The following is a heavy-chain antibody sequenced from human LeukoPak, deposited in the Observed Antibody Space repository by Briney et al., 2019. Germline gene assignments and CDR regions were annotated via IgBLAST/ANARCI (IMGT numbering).Heavy chain of an antibody. V-gene: IGHV1-3*01. CDR1: GYTFTIYA. Sequence: ASVKVSFKASGYTFTIYAMHWVRQAPGQRLEWMGWINAGNGNTKYSQKFQGRVTITRDTSASTAYMELSSLRSEDTAVYYCAREYSSNWYEPYFDYWGQGTLVTVSS. D-gene: IGHD6-13*01. J-gene: IGHJ4*02. CDR2: INAGNGNT. CDR3: AREYSSNWYEPYFDY.